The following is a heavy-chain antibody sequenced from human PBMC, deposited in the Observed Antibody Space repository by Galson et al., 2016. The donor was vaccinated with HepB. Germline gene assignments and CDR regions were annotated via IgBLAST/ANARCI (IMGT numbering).Heavy chain of an antibody. V-gene: IGHV3-21*01. CDR1: GFTFSRYT. CDR3: ARDRSGMYSSHAFDI. J-gene: IGHJ3*02. D-gene: IGHD1-26*01. CDR2: ISSSSTYI. Sequence: SLRLSCAASGFTFSRYTLNWVRRAPGKGLEWVSSISSSSTYIYYADSMKGRFTISRDNAKKSLYLQMSSLRVEDTAVYYCARDRSGMYSSHAFDIWGQGTMVTVSS.